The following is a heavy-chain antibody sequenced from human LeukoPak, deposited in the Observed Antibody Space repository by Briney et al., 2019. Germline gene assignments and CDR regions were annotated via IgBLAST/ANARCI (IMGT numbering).Heavy chain of an antibody. Sequence: GGSLRLSCAASGFTFSSYEMNWVRQAPGKGLEWVSYISSSSSTIYYADSVKGRFTISRDNAKNSLYLQMNSLRAEDTAVYYCAREDCSGGSCYPSPVSRWGQGTLVTVSS. CDR1: GFTFSSYE. J-gene: IGHJ4*02. V-gene: IGHV3-48*01. CDR3: AREDCSGGSCYPSPVSR. CDR2: ISSSSSTI. D-gene: IGHD2-15*01.